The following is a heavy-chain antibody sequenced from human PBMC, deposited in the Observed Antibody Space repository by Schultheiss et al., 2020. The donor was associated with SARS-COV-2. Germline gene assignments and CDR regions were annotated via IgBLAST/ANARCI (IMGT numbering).Heavy chain of an antibody. Sequence: SETLSLTCTVSGVSISSYCWNWIRQSPGKGLECIAYIHHSGSTTYNPSLKSRVTISLDTSKNRFSLRLSAVTAEDTAVYYCARLYYYGSGSYLRSYWGQGTLVTVST. V-gene: IGHV4-59*08. CDR2: IHHSGST. D-gene: IGHD3-10*01. CDR1: GVSISSYC. J-gene: IGHJ4*02. CDR3: ARLYYYGSGSYLRSY.